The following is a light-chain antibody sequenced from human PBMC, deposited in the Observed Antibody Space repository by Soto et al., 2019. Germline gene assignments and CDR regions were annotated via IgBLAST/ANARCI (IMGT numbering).Light chain of an antibody. CDR3: SSYTSSSTLV. Sequence: QYALTQPASVSGSPGQSITISCTGTSSDVGGYNYVYWYQQHPGKAPKLMIYEVSNRPSGVSNRFSGSKSGNTASLTISVLHAEDEADYDCSSYTSSSTLVFGTGNKLTVL. CDR1: SSDVGGYNY. V-gene: IGLV2-14*01. J-gene: IGLJ1*01. CDR2: EVS.